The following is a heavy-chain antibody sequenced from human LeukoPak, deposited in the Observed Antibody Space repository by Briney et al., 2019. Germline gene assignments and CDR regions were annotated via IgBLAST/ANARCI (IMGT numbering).Heavy chain of an antibody. CDR2: IYYSGST. CDR3: ARLYRNGGYFDY. Sequence: SETLSLTCTVSGGSISSSSYYWGWIRQPPGKGLEWIGSIYYSGSTYYNPSLKSRVTISVDTSKNQFSLKLSSVTAADTAVYYCARLYRNGGYFDYWGQGTLVTVSS. V-gene: IGHV4-39*01. J-gene: IGHJ4*02. D-gene: IGHD4-23*01. CDR1: GGSISSSSYY.